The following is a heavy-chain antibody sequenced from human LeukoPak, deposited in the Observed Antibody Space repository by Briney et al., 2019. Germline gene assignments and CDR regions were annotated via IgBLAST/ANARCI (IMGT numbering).Heavy chain of an antibody. Sequence: SVKVSCKASGGTFSSYAISWLRQAPGQGLEWMGGIIPIFGTANYAQKFQGRVTITTDESTSTAYMELSSLRSEDTAVYYCARGRHSSGYFHDWGQGTLVTVSS. CDR2: IIPIFGTA. CDR1: GGTFSSYA. D-gene: IGHD3-22*01. J-gene: IGHJ4*02. CDR3: ARGRHSSGYFHD. V-gene: IGHV1-69*05.